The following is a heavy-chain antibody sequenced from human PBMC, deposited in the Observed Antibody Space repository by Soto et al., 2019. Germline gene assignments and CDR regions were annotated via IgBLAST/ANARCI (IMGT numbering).Heavy chain of an antibody. V-gene: IGHV4-39*01. D-gene: IGHD2-21*02. CDR1: GGSISSSSYF. CDR3: ARHPSDFWFDP. Sequence: QLQLQESGPGLVKPSETLSLTCTVSGGSISSSSYFWGWIRQPPGKGLEWIGSIYYSGSTYYNPSLKSPVAVSVDTSKNQFSLNLSSVTAADTAVYYGARHPSDFWFDPWGQGTLVTVSS. J-gene: IGHJ5*02. CDR2: IYYSGST.